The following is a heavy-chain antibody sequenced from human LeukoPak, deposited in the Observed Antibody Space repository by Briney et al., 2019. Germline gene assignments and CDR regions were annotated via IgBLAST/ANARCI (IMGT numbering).Heavy chain of an antibody. CDR2: ISGSGGST. CDR1: GFTFCSYA. Sequence: GGSLRLSCAASGFTFCSYAMSWLRQAPGKGLEWVSAISGSGGSTYYADSVKGRFTISRDNSKNTLYLQMNSLRAEDTAVYYCASYSSSWYGGIWDYWGQGTLVTVSS. J-gene: IGHJ4*02. CDR3: ASYSSSWYGGIWDY. D-gene: IGHD6-13*01. V-gene: IGHV3-23*01.